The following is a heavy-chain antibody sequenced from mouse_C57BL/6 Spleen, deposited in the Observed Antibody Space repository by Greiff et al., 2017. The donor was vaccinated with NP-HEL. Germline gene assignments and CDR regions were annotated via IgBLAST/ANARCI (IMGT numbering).Heavy chain of an antibody. CDR1: GFTFSDYY. J-gene: IGHJ2*01. CDR3: ARIGTGTGVFDY. V-gene: IGHV5-16*01. D-gene: IGHD4-1*01. CDR2: INYDGSST. Sequence: EVQRVESEGGLVQPGSSMKLSCTASGFTFSDYYMAWVRQVPEKGLEWVANINYDGSSTYYLDYLKSRFIISRDNAKNILYLQMSSLKSEDTATYYCARIGTGTGVFDYWGQGTTLTVSS.